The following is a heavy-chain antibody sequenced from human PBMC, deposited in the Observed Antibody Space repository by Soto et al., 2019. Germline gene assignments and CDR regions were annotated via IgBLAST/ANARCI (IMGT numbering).Heavy chain of an antibody. CDR2: IYHSGGT. Sequence: SETLSLTCAVSGGSISSGGYSWSWIRQPPGKGLEWIGYIYHSGGTLYNPSLKSRVTISVDKSKNQFSLKLTSVTAADTAVYYCAGDKLEGNWFDPWGQGTLVTVS. V-gene: IGHV4-30-2*01. CDR3: AGDKLEGNWFDP. CDR1: GGSISSGGYS. J-gene: IGHJ5*02.